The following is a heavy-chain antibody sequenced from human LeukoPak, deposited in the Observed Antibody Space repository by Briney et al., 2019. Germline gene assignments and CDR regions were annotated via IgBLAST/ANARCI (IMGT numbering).Heavy chain of an antibody. V-gene: IGHV4-59*01. CDR2: IYYSGST. Sequence: SETLCLTCTVSGGSISSYYWSWIRQPPGKGLEWIGYIYYSGSTNYNPSLKSRVTISVDTSKNQFSLKLSSVTAADTAVYYCARGRGYSGYDLDYWGQGTLVTVSS. J-gene: IGHJ4*02. CDR3: ARGRGYSGYDLDY. CDR1: GGSISSYY. D-gene: IGHD5-12*01.